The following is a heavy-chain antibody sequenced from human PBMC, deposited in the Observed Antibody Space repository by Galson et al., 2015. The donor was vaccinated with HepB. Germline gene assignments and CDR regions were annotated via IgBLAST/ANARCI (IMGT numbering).Heavy chain of an antibody. CDR2: IRSKANSYAT. Sequence: SLRLSCAASGFTFSGSAMHWVRQASGKGLEWVGRIRSKANSYATAYAASVKGRFTISRDDSKNTAYLQMNSLKTEDTAVYYCTRLDGSGSYYKGYWGQGTLVTVSS. V-gene: IGHV3-73*01. CDR3: TRLDGSGSYYKGY. D-gene: IGHD3-10*01. J-gene: IGHJ4*02. CDR1: GFTFSGSA.